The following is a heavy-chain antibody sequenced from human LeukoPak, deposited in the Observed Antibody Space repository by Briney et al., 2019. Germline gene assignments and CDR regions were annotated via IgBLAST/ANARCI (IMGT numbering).Heavy chain of an antibody. J-gene: IGHJ6*02. CDR3: ARGTPSSSGWLYYGMDV. Sequence: GGSLRLSCAASGFTFSSYAMHWVRQAPGKGLEWVAVISYDGSNKYYADSVKGRFTISRDNSKNTLYLQMNSLRAEDTAVYYCARGTPSSSGWLYYGMDVWGQGATVTVSS. V-gene: IGHV3-30-3*01. CDR2: ISYDGSNK. D-gene: IGHD6-19*01. CDR1: GFTFSSYA.